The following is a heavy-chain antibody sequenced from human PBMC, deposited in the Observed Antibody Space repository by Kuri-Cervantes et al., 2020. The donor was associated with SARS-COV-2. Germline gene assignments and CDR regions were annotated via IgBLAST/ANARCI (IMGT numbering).Heavy chain of an antibody. D-gene: IGHD3-10*01. Sequence: SQTLSLTCAVYGGSFSGYYWSWIRQPPGKGLEWIGYIYYSGSTNYNPSLNSRVTISVDTSKNQFSLKLSSVTAADTAVYYCARSGSGTNYGMDVWGQGTTVTVSS. V-gene: IGHV4-59*12. CDR3: ARSGSGTNYGMDV. CDR1: GGSFSGYY. CDR2: IYYSGST. J-gene: IGHJ6*02.